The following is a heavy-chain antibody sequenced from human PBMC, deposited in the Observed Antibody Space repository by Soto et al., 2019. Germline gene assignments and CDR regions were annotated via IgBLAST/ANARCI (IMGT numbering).Heavy chain of an antibody. J-gene: IGHJ6*01. CDR3: ARGKFVGYSYARGGSGMDV. D-gene: IGHD5-18*01. CDR2: INHSGST. V-gene: IGHV4-34*01. CDR1: GGSFSDYY. Sequence: PSETLSLTCAVYGGSFSDYYWSWIRQPPGKGLEWIGEINHSGSTNYNPSLKSRVTISVDTSKNQFSLKLSSVTAADTAVYYCARGKFVGYSYARGGSGMDVWGQGTTVTVSS.